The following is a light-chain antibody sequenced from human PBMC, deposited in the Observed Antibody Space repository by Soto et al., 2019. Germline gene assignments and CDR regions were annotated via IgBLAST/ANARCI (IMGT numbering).Light chain of an antibody. V-gene: IGKV1-12*01. CDR2: AAS. CDR1: RDISRW. CDR3: QQANSFPFT. Sequence: DIQMTQSPSSVSSSVGGRVTITCRASRDISRWLAWYQQGPGKAPKLLIYAASSLQSGVPSRFSGSGSGTDFTLTISSLQPEDFATYYFQQANSFPFTFGPGTKVDI. J-gene: IGKJ3*01.